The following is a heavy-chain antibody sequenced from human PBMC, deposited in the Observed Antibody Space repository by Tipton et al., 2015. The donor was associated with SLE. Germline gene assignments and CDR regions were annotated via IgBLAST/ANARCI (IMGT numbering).Heavy chain of an antibody. CDR3: ARELGGDYYFHYMDV. Sequence: TLSLTCTVSGGSVSGGSYYWAWSRQPPGKGPEWIGTIYYSGSTYYYPSLKSRITISVDTSKNQFSLEVRSVTAADTAVYYCARELGGDYYFHYMDVWGKGTTVTVSS. V-gene: IGHV4-39*07. D-gene: IGHD7-27*01. CDR2: IYYSGST. J-gene: IGHJ6*03. CDR1: GGSVSGGSYY.